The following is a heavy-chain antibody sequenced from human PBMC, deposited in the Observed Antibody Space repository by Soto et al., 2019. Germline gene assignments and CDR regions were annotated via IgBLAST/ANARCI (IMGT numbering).Heavy chain of an antibody. D-gene: IGHD3-3*01. CDR1: GSTFSTSA. CDR2: INAGNGHT. V-gene: IGHV1-3*01. J-gene: IGHJ5*02. Sequence: QVQLVQSGAEVKKPGASVKVSCRASGSTFSTSAIHWVRQAPGQRLEWMGWINAGNGHTKYSQIFQGRVTITRNTSASTAYLERNAMRSEDAAIYYCARRPSAYFNYFDPWGLGTLVTVSS. CDR3: ARRPSAYFNYFDP.